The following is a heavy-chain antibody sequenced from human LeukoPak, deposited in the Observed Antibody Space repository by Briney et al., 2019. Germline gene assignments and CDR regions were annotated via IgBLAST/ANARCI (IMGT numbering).Heavy chain of an antibody. Sequence: ASVKVSCKASGYTFTGYYMHWVRQAPGQGLEWMGWINPNSGGTNYAQKFQGRVTMTRDTSISTAYMELSRLRSDDTAVYYCARVGTIVRGSGYDLRLPYWGQGTLVTVSS. D-gene: IGHD5-12*01. V-gene: IGHV1-2*02. CDR1: GYTFTGYY. J-gene: IGHJ4*02. CDR3: ARVGTIVRGSGYDLRLPY. CDR2: INPNSGGT.